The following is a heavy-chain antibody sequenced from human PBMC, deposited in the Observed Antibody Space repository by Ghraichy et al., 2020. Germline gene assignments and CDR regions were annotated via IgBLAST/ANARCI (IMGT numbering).Heavy chain of an antibody. D-gene: IGHD6-19*01. V-gene: IGHV4-39*01. J-gene: IGHJ6*02. CDR2: AFYSGTD. CDR1: GASIRSPDYF. Sequence: SETLSLTCTVSGASIRSPDYFWAWVRQPAGKGLEWVGSAFYSGTDYYNPSLKSRVAVSVDTSKNQFSLKLTSVTAADSGLYCCTRHPSGTLQWYYRGVDVWGQGTTVIVSS. CDR3: TRHPSGTLQWYYRGVDV.